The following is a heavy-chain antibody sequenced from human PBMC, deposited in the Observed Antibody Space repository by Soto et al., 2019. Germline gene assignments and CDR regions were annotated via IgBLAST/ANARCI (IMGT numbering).Heavy chain of an antibody. J-gene: IGHJ5*02. CDR3: ATEDTAMVWFDP. D-gene: IGHD5-18*01. CDR1: GGTFSSYA. CDR2: IIPIFGTA. V-gene: IGHV1-69*13. Sequence: SVKVSCKASGGTFSSYAISWVRQAPGQGLEWMGGIIPIFGTANYAQKFQGRVTITADESTSTAYMELSSLRSEDTAVYYCATEDTAMVWFDPWGQGTLVTVSS.